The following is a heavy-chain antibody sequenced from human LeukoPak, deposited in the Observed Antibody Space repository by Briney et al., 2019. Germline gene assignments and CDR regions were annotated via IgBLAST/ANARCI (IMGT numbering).Heavy chain of an antibody. CDR1: GFTFSSYA. CDR3: ARDLPAAENNWCDP. CDR2: ISGSGGST. V-gene: IGHV3-23*01. Sequence: GGSLRLSCAASGFTFSSYAMSWVRQAPGKGLEWVSAISGSGGSTYYADSVKGRFTISRDNSKNTLYLQMNSLRAEDTAVYYCARDLPAAENNWCDPWGQGTLVTVSS. D-gene: IGHD6-13*01. J-gene: IGHJ5*02.